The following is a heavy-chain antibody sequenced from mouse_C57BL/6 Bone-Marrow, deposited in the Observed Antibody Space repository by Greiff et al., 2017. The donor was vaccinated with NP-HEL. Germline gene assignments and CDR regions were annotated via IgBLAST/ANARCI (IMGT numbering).Heavy chain of an antibody. V-gene: IGHV1-9*01. CDR3: ASPVDY. J-gene: IGHJ2*01. CDR2: IVPSSGST. CDR1: GYTFTSYW. Sequence: QVQLQQPGAELVTPGASVKLSCKATGYTFTSYWIQWVKQRPGRGLEWIGEIVPSSGSTNYNEKFKGKATFTADTYSNTAYMQLSSLTAEDSYICYCASPVDYGGQGTTLTVSS.